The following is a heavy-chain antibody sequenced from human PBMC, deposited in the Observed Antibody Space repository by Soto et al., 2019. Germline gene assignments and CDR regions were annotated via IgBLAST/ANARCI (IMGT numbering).Heavy chain of an antibody. CDR3: ARDNPYDSSGYWRYFDY. D-gene: IGHD3-22*01. CDR1: GFTVSSNY. V-gene: IGHV3-53*01. J-gene: IGHJ4*02. Sequence: VGSLRLSCAASGFTVSSNYMSWVRQAPGKGLEWVSVIYSGGSTYYADSVKGRFTISRDNSKNTLYLQMNSLRAEDTAVYYCARDNPYDSSGYWRYFDYWGQGTLVTVSS. CDR2: IYSGGST.